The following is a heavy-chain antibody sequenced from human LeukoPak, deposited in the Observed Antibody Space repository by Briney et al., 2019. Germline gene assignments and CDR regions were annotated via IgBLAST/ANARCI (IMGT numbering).Heavy chain of an antibody. CDR1: GGSISNGDYY. J-gene: IGHJ4*02. Sequence: SETLSLTCTVSGGSISNGDYYWSSIRQPPGKGLEWIGYIYYSGSTYYNPSLKSRVTISVDTSKNQFSLKLSSVTAADTAVYYCARGRYDYVWWSYRHDSIPHGYWGQGTLVTVSS. D-gene: IGHD3-16*02. V-gene: IGHV4-30-4*01. CDR2: IYYSGST. CDR3: ARGRYDYVWWSYRHDSIPHGY.